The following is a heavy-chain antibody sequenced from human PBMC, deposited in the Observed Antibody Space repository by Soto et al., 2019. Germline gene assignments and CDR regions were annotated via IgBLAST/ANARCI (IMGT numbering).Heavy chain of an antibody. J-gene: IGHJ4*02. D-gene: IGHD3-22*01. V-gene: IGHV1-18*01. CDR3: ARDRTYYYDSSGFYAPLDS. Sequence: GTSVKVSWKSAGYTLSDYGISWVRQAPGQGLEWMGWISAYDGKTNSAQKFQGRVTMTTDTSTSTAHMELRSLTSDDTAVYYCARDRTYYYDSSGFYAPLDSWGQGTLVTVSS. CDR1: GYTLSDYG. CDR2: ISAYDGKT.